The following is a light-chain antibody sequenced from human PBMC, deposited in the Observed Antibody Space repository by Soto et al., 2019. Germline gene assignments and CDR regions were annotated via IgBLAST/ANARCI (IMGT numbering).Light chain of an antibody. V-gene: IGLV2-14*01. CDR1: SSDVGSYSY. CDR2: EVS. Sequence: QSALTQPASVSGSPGQSTTISCTGTSSDVGSYSYVSWYQQHPGKAPKLMIYEVSNRPSGVSNRFSGSKSGNTASLTISGLQAEDEGDYYCSSYTSGSTWVFGGGTKVTVL. J-gene: IGLJ3*02. CDR3: SSYTSGSTWV.